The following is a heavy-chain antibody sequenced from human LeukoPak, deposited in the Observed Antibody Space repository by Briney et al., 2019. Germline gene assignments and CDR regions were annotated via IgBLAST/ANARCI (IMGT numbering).Heavy chain of an antibody. CDR1: GYTFTDYY. CDR2: FDPEDGET. Sequence: GASVKVSCKASGYTFTDYYMHWVQQAPGKGLEWMGRFDPEDGETIYAEKFQGRVTITADTSTDTAYMELSSLRSEDTAVYYCAKDEVALGNRIYYFDGWGQGTLVTVSS. CDR3: AKDEVALGNRIYYFDG. D-gene: IGHD2-15*01. J-gene: IGHJ4*02. V-gene: IGHV1-69-2*01.